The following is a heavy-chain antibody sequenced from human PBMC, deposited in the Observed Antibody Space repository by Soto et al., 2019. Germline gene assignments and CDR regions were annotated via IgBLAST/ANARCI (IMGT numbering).Heavy chain of an antibody. J-gene: IGHJ6*02. Sequence: EVQLVESGGGLVQPGGSLRLSCAASGFTFSSYAMHWVRQAPGKGLEYVSVITSNGGNKDYASFVKGRFTISRDNSKNTLYLQMGSLRAEDMAVYYCARRIPFGYGMDVWGQGTTVTVSS. D-gene: IGHD2-21*01. CDR2: ITSNGGNK. CDR1: GFTFSSYA. V-gene: IGHV3-64*01. CDR3: ARRIPFGYGMDV.